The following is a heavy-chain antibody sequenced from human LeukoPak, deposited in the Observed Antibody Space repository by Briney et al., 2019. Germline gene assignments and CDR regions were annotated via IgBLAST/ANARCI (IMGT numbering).Heavy chain of an antibody. J-gene: IGHJ4*02. V-gene: IGHV4-39*02. Sequence: PSETLSLTCTVSGAFISNYAYYWLWIPPPPGEGLEGIGNVHYSGNTFYTPSLKSRVYISIYKYKNYFSLQLISVTAADAALFSCARPFVVSDTGGRGTRDSVSS. CDR1: GAFISNYAYY. CDR2: VHYSGNT. CDR3: ARPFVVSDT. D-gene: IGHD3-16*02.